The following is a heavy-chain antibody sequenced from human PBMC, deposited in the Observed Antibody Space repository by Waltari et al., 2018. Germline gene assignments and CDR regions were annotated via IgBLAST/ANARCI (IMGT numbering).Heavy chain of an antibody. V-gene: IGHV1-2*06. CDR2: INPNSGGT. Sequence: QVQLVQSGAEVKKPGVSVKVSCKASGYTFTGYYMHWVRQAPGQGLEWMGRINPNSGGTNYAQKFQGRVTMTRDTSISTAYMELSRLRSDDTAVYYCARDRDSSGPDWFDPWGQGTLVTVSS. CDR1: GYTFTGYY. J-gene: IGHJ5*02. CDR3: ARDRDSSGPDWFDP. D-gene: IGHD6-19*01.